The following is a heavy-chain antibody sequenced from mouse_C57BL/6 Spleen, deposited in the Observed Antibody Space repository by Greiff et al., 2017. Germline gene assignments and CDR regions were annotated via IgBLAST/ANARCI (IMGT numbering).Heavy chain of an antibody. Sequence: EVNVVESGGGLVKPGGSLKLSCAASGFTFSSYAMSWVRQTPEKRLEWVATISDGGSYTYYPDNVKGRFTISRDNAKNNLYLQMSHLKSEDTAMYYWARAGGYDGVDYWGQGTTLTVSS. J-gene: IGHJ2*01. D-gene: IGHD2-2*01. CDR2: ISDGGSYT. CDR1: GFTFSSYA. CDR3: ARAGGYDGVDY. V-gene: IGHV5-4*03.